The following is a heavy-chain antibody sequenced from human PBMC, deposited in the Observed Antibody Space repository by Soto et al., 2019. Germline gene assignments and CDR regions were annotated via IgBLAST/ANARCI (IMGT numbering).Heavy chain of an antibody. Sequence: GGSLRLSCAASGFTFSSYAMHWVRQAPGKGLEWVAVISYDGSNKYYADSVKGRFTISRDNSKNTLYLQMNSLRAEDTAVYYCARDPGLALDYWGQGTLVTVSS. CDR2: ISYDGSNK. J-gene: IGHJ4*02. D-gene: IGHD3-9*01. CDR1: GFTFSSYA. V-gene: IGHV3-30-3*01. CDR3: ARDPGLALDY.